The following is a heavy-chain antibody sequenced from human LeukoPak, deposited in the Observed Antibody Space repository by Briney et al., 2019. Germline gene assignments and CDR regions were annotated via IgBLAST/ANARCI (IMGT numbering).Heavy chain of an antibody. CDR3: ASRVGLHY. D-gene: IGHD1-26*01. Sequence: GGSLRLSCAASGFTFDDYAMHWVRQAPGKGLEWVSYISSSGNTIYYADSVKGRFTISRDNAKNSLYLQMNSLRAEDTAVYYCASRVGLHYWGQGTLVIVSS. CDR1: GFTFDDYA. CDR2: ISSSGNTI. J-gene: IGHJ4*02. V-gene: IGHV3-11*01.